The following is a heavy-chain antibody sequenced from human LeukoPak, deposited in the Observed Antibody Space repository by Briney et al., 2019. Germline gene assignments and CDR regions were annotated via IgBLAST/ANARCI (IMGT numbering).Heavy chain of an antibody. CDR2: ISYDGSNK. J-gene: IGHJ3*02. D-gene: IGHD1-26*01. Sequence: GGSLRLSCADSGFTFSSYAMHWVRQAPGKGLEWVAVISYDGSNKYYADSVKGRFTISRDNSKNTLYLQMNSLRAEDTAVYYCARGVGGSYSDEDAFDIWGQGTMVTVSS. CDR1: GFTFSSYA. V-gene: IGHV3-30-3*01. CDR3: ARGVGGSYSDEDAFDI.